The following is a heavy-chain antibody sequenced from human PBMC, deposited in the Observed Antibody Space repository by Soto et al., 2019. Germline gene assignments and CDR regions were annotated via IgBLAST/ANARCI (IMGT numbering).Heavy chain of an antibody. CDR3: ARVTPIVVVVVAKTYYYYGMDV. CDR1: GFTFSSYS. J-gene: IGHJ6*02. CDR2: ISSSSSTI. Sequence: GGSLRLSCAASGFTFSSYSMNWVRQAPGKGLEWVSYISSSSSTIYYADSVKGRFTISRDNAKNSLYLQMNSLRDEDTAVYYCARVTPIVVVVVAKTYYYYGMDVWGQGTTVTVSS. D-gene: IGHD2-15*01. V-gene: IGHV3-48*02.